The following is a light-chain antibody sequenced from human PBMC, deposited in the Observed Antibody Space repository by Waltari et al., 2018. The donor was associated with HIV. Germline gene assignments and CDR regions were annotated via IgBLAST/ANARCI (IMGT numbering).Light chain of an antibody. CDR3: QQYNNWPRWT. CDR1: QSVSSN. CDR2: GAS. Sequence: EIVMTQSPATLSVSPGERATISCRASQSVSSNLARSQQKPGQAPRLLIYGASTRATGIPARFSGSGSGTEFTLTISSLQSEDFAVYYCQQYNNWPRWTFGQGTKVEIK. V-gene: IGKV3-15*01. J-gene: IGKJ1*01.